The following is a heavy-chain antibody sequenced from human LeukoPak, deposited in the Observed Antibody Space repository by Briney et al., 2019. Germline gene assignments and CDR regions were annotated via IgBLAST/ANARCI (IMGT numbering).Heavy chain of an antibody. J-gene: IGHJ6*02. Sequence: ASVKVSCKASGYTFTSYGISWVRQAPGQGLEWMGWISAYNGNTNYAQKLQGRVTTTTDTSTSTAYMELRSLRSDDTAVYYCARDRRKILYYYYGMDVWGQGTTVTVSS. CDR1: GYTFTSYG. CDR2: ISAYNGNT. CDR3: ARDRRKILYYYYGMDV. V-gene: IGHV1-18*01.